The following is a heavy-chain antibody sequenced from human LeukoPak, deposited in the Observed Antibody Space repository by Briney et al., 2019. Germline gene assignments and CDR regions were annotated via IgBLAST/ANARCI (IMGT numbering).Heavy chain of an antibody. CDR3: AKDHYYYYDSSGYLQN. D-gene: IGHD3-22*01. Sequence: GGSLRLSCAASGFTFSSYAMHWVRQAPGKGLEWVAVISYDGSNKYYADSVKGRFTISRDNSKNTLYPQMNSLRAEDTAVYYCAKDHYYYYDSSGYLQNWGQGTLVTVSS. CDR1: GFTFSSYA. V-gene: IGHV3-30*04. J-gene: IGHJ4*02. CDR2: ISYDGSNK.